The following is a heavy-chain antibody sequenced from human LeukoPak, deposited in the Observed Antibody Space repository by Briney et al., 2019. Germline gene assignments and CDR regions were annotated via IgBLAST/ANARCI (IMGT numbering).Heavy chain of an antibody. CDR3: AKAIRGYSYGGYDY. J-gene: IGHJ4*02. CDR2: IRYDGSNK. D-gene: IGHD5-18*01. Sequence: PGGSLRLSCAASGFTFSSYGMHWVRQAPGKGLEGVAFIRYDGSNKYYADSVKGRFTISRDNSKNTLYLQINRLRAEDTAVYYCAKAIRGYSYGGYDYWGQGTLVTVSS. V-gene: IGHV3-30*02. CDR1: GFTFSSYG.